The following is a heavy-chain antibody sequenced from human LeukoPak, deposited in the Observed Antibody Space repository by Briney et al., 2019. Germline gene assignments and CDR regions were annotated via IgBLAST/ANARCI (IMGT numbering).Heavy chain of an antibody. J-gene: IGHJ4*02. CDR1: GFPFSSYW. V-gene: IGHV3-23*01. CDR3: VKGGWFDD. D-gene: IGHD6-19*01. Sequence: GGSLRLSCAASGFPFSSYWMSWVRQAPGKGLAWVSGVSSSGDNTHYADSVKGRFTISRDNSNNTLFLQMNSLRAEDTAVYYCVKGGWFDDWGQGTLVTVSS. CDR2: VSSSGDNT.